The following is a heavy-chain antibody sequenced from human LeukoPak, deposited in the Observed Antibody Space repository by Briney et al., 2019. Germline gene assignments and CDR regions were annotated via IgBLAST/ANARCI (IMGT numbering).Heavy chain of an antibody. CDR3: ARSGRSDFWSGYPIDY. V-gene: IGHV3-64*01. J-gene: IGHJ4*02. Sequence: GSLRLSCAASGFTFSSYAMHWVRQAPGKGLEYVSAISSNGGSTYYANSVKGRFTISRDNSKNTLYLQMGSLRAEDMAVYYCARSGRSDFWSGYPIDYWGQGTLVTVSS. CDR2: ISSNGGST. CDR1: GFTFSSYA. D-gene: IGHD3-3*01.